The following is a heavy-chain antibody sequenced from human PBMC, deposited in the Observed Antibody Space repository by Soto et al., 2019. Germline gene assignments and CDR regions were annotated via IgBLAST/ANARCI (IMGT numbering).Heavy chain of an antibody. CDR1: GGSVSSGTYY. J-gene: IGHJ5*02. Sequence: SETLSLTCSVSGGSVSSGTYYWSWIRQPPGKGLEWIGNIYYSGSTNYNPSLKSRVTMSVDTSKNQFSLKLTSVTAADTAIFYCARTSFHSDNSGYGVAWLDPWGQGTPVTVSS. V-gene: IGHV4-61*01. CDR3: ARTSFHSDNSGYGVAWLDP. CDR2: IYYSGST. D-gene: IGHD3-22*01.